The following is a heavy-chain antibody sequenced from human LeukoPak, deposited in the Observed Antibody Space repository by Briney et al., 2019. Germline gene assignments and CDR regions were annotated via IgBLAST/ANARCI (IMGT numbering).Heavy chain of an antibody. V-gene: IGHV4-30-4*01. CDR1: GASISSGDYH. Sequence: SQTLSLTCTVSGASISSGDYHWNWIRQPPGKGLEWIGFIHDSGSTYYNPSLKSRVSISRDMSKNQLSLMLSSVTAADTAVYYCARDRKTYGSGPPLSYNWFDPWGQGTLVTVSS. CDR3: ARDRKTYGSGPPLSYNWFDP. D-gene: IGHD3-10*01. CDR2: IHDSGST. J-gene: IGHJ5*02.